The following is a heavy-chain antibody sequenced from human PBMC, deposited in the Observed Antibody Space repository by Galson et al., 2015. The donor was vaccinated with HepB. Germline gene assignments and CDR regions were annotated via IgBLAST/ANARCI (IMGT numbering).Heavy chain of an antibody. CDR1: GYTFTDYS. CDR2: ISAYNGNT. V-gene: IGHV1-18*01. J-gene: IGHJ5*02. Sequence: SVKVSCKASGYTFTDYSINWVRQAPGQGLEWMGWISAYNGNTKHVQKFQGRVTMTTDTSTSTAYMELRSLRSDDTAVYYCARGLRSGSYRGFDPWGQGTLVTVSS. CDR3: ARGLRSGSYRGFDP. D-gene: IGHD1-26*01.